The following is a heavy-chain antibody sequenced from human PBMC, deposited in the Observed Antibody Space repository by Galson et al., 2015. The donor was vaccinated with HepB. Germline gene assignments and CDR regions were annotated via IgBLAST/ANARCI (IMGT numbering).Heavy chain of an antibody. V-gene: IGHV1-18*01. CDR2: VTAYNGNT. D-gene: IGHD4/OR15-4a*01. J-gene: IGHJ4*02. CDR3: ARGGDGAY. Sequence: SVKVSCKASGYTFTRYGVSWVRQAPGQGLEWMGWVTAYNGNTNYAQKFQGRVTMTTDTSTSTAYMELRSLESDDTAVYYCARGGDGAYWGQGTLVTVSS. CDR1: GYTFTRYG.